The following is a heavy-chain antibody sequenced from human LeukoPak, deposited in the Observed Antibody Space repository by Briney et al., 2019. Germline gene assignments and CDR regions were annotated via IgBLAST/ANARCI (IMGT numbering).Heavy chain of an antibody. CDR3: ARDVWTGVAVSDY. V-gene: IGHV3-21*01. J-gene: IGHJ4*02. D-gene: IGHD6-19*01. CDR1: GFTFSSYS. Sequence: GGSLRLSCAASGFTFSSYSMNWVRQAPGKGLEWVSSISSSSSYIYYADSVKGRFTISRDNAKTSVYLQLNSLRADDTAVYYCARDVWTGVAVSDYWGQGTLVTVSS. CDR2: ISSSSSYI.